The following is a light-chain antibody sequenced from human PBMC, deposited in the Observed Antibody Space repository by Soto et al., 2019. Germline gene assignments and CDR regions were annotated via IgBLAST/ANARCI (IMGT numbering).Light chain of an antibody. J-gene: IGKJ2*01. CDR1: QCLSTY. V-gene: IGKV3-11*01. CDR3: QQRSTWPPGYT. Sequence: DIVLTQSPDTLSLSPGERATLSCRASQCLSTYLAWYQQKPGQAPRLLIYDTSKRATGVPTRFSGSGSGTDFTLTISSLEPEDFALYYCQQRSTWPPGYTFGQGTKVDIK. CDR2: DTS.